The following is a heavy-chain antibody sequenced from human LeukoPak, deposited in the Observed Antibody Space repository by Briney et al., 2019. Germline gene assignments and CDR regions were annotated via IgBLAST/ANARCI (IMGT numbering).Heavy chain of an antibody. J-gene: IGHJ4*02. CDR3: ARVSAAADIFDY. Sequence: SETLSLTCTVSGGSISSYYWSWIRQPPGKGLEWIGYIYYSGSTNYNPSLKSRVTISVDTSKNQFSLKLSSVTAADTAVYYCARVSAAADIFDYWGQGTPVTVSS. D-gene: IGHD6-13*01. CDR2: IYYSGST. CDR1: GGSISSYY. V-gene: IGHV4-59*01.